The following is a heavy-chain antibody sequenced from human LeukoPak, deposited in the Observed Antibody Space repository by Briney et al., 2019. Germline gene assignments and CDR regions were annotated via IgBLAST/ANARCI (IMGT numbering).Heavy chain of an antibody. D-gene: IGHD4/OR15-4a*01. J-gene: IGHJ4*02. CDR1: GYTFISYY. CDR2: INPSGGST. V-gene: IGHV1-46*01. CDR3: ARRAGAYSHPYDY. Sequence: GASVKVSCKASGYTFISYYMHWVRQAPGQGLEWMGIINPSGGSTTYAQKFQGRVTMTRDMSTSTVYMELSSLRSEDTAVYYCARRAGAYSHPYDYWGQGTLVTVSS.